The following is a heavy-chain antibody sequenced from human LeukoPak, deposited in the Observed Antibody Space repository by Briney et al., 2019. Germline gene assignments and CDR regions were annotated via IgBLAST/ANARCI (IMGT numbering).Heavy chain of an antibody. D-gene: IGHD3-16*01. CDR3: ARVWGSYAVGY. CDR2: ISNSGSTI. Sequence: GGSLRLSCAASGFTFSDYYMSWIRQAPGKGLEWVSYISNSGSTIHYADSVKGRFTISRDNAKNSRYLQMNSLRAADTAVYYCARVWGSYAVGYWGQGTLVTVSS. V-gene: IGHV3-11*04. J-gene: IGHJ4*02. CDR1: GFTFSDYY.